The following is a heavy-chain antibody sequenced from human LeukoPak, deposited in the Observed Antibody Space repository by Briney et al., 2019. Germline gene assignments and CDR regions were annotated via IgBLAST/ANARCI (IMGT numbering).Heavy chain of an antibody. Sequence: SETLSLTCAVYGGSFSGYYWSWIRQPPGKGLEWIGEINHSGSTNYNPSLKSRVTISVDTSKNQFSLKLSSVTAADTAVYYCARLFAPIGRYCTNGVCPKADSDYWGQGTLVTVSS. CDR2: INHSGST. CDR1: GGSFSGYY. V-gene: IGHV4-34*01. J-gene: IGHJ4*02. D-gene: IGHD2-8*01. CDR3: ARLFAPIGRYCTNGVCPKADSDY.